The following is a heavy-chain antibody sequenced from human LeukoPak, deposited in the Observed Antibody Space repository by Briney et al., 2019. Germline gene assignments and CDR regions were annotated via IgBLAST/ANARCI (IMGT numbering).Heavy chain of an antibody. CDR2: FDPEDGET. CDR3: ATVSSGDYSNSNYYYYYMDV. Sequence: ASVKVSCKVSGYTLTELSMHWVRQAPGKGLEWMGGFDPEDGETIYAQKFQGRVTMTEDTPTDTAYMELSSLRSEDTAVYYCATVSSGDYSNSNYYYYYMDVWGKGTTVTVSS. CDR1: GYTLTELS. D-gene: IGHD4-11*01. V-gene: IGHV1-24*01. J-gene: IGHJ6*03.